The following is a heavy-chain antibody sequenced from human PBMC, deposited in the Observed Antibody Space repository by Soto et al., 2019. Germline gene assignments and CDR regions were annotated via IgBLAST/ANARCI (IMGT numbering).Heavy chain of an antibody. J-gene: IGHJ6*02. CDR1: GFTFSSYS. V-gene: IGHV3-21*01. Sequence: EVQLVESGGGLVKPGGSLRLSCAASGFTFSSYSMNWVRQAPGKGLEWVSSISSSSSYIYYADSVKGRFTISRDNAKNSLYLQMNSLRAEDTAVYYYAREGGGDYLYYYYGMDVWGQGTTVTVSS. CDR2: ISSSSSYI. CDR3: AREGGGDYLYYYYGMDV. D-gene: IGHD4-17*01.